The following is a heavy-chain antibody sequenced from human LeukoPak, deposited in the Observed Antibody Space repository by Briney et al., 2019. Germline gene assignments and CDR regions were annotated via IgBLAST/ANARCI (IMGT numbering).Heavy chain of an antibody. D-gene: IGHD6-13*01. CDR3: AKEPSRAAAGGGRAFDI. J-gene: IGHJ3*02. CDR2: ISGTGGTT. CDR1: GFTFSSYG. Sequence: GGSLRLSCAASGFTFSSYGMHWVRQAPGKGLEWVSSISGTGGTTFYADSVKGRFTISRDNFKNTLYLQMNSLRADDTAVYYCAKEPSRAAAGGGRAFDIWGQGTMVIVSS. V-gene: IGHV3-23*01.